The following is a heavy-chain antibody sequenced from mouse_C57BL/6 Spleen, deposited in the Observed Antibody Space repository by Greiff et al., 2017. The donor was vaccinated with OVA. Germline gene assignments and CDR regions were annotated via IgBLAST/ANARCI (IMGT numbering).Heavy chain of an antibody. CDR1: GFTFSDYG. D-gene: IGHD2-14*01. CDR2: ISSGSSTI. J-gene: IGHJ2*01. CDR3: GRGGDRKYEGFDY. Sequence: EVQLVESGGGLVKPGGSLKLSCAASGFTFSDYGMHWVRQAPEQGLEWVAYISSGSSTIYYADTVKGRFTLSRDNATNTLFLQLPSLRSEDTAMDYRGRGGDRKYEGFDYWGQGTTLTVSS. V-gene: IGHV5-17*01.